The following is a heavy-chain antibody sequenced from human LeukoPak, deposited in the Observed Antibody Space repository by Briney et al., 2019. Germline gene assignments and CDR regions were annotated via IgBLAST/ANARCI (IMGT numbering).Heavy chain of an antibody. CDR3: VREYTYGYFDY. J-gene: IGHJ4*02. D-gene: IGHD5-18*01. V-gene: IGHV3-NL1*01. Sequence: GGSLRLSCAGAGFTFSNYGMHWVRQAPGKGLEWVSVIYGVDGTSYADSVKGRFTISRDNSKNTVYLQMNSLRAEDTAVYYCVREYTYGYFDYWGQGTLVTVSS. CDR2: IYGVDGT. CDR1: GFTFSNYG.